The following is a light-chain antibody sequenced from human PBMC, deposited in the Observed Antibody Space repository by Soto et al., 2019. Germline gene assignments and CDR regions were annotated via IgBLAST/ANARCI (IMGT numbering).Light chain of an antibody. CDR1: QSVSSN. CDR2: GAS. CDR3: PQYNNWPRT. J-gene: IGKJ1*01. Sequence: EIVMTQSPATLSVSPGERATLSCRASQSVSSNLAWYQQKPGQAPSLLIYGASTRATGIPARFSGSGSGTDFTITISSLQSEDFAVYYCPQYNNWPRTFGQGTKVEIK. V-gene: IGKV3-15*01.